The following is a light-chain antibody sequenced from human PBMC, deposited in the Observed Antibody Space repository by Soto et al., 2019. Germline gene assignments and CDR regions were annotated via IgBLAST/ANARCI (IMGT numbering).Light chain of an antibody. V-gene: IGKV4-1*01. CDR3: QQYDGAPIT. CDR2: WAS. Sequence: DIVMTQSPDSLAVSLGERATINCKSSQSILSSSDYMNYFAWYQHKPGQPPKLLIYWASTRESGVPDRFSGSGSGTDFALTFSSLQPEDVAVYYCQQYDGAPITFGQGTRLEIK. CDR1: QSILSSSDYMNY. J-gene: IGKJ5*01.